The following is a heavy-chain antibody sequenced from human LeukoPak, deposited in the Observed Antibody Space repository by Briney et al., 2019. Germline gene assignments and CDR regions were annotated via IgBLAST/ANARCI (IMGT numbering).Heavy chain of an antibody. J-gene: IGHJ5*02. CDR3: ARDRYGSGGYYRSAGWFDP. D-gene: IGHD3-10*01. CDR2: IYYSGST. CDR1: GGSISSYY. V-gene: IGHV4-59*01. Sequence: PSETLSLTCTVSGGSISSYYWSWIRQPPGKGLEWIGYIYYSGSTNYNPSLKSRVTISVDTSKNQSSLKLSSVTAADTAVYYCARDRYGSGGYYRSAGWFDPWGQGTLVTVSS.